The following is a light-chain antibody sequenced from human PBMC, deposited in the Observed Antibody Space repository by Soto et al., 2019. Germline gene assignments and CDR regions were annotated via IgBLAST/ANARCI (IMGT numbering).Light chain of an antibody. CDR3: NSFTTSTTPYV. CDR1: SSDMGDYNS. V-gene: IGLV2-14*03. Sequence: QSALTQPASVSGSPGQSITISCTGTSSDMGDYNSVSWYQQHPGKAPKHIIYEVSHRPSGVSNRFSGSKSGNTASLTISGLQADDEADYYCNSFTTSTTPYVFGTGTKLTVL. J-gene: IGLJ1*01. CDR2: EVS.